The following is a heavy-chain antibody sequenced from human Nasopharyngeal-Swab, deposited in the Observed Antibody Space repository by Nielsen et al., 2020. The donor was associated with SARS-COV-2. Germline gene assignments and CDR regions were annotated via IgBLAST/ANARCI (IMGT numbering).Heavy chain of an antibody. J-gene: IGHJ5*02. CDR1: GGSISSSSYY. D-gene: IGHD3-16*02. CDR2: IYYSGST. V-gene: IGHV4-39*01. CDR3: ASLMITFGGVIVINEDGWFDP. Sequence: SETLSLTCTVSGGSISSSSYYWGWIRQPPGKGLEWIGSIYYSGSTYYNPSLKSRVTISVDTSKNQFSLKLSSVTAADTAVYYSASLMITFGGVIVINEDGWFDPWGQGTLVTVSS.